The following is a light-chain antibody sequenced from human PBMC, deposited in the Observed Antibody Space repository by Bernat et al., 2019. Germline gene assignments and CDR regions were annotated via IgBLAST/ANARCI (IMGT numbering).Light chain of an antibody. V-gene: IGKV1D-13*01. J-gene: IGKJ1*01. CDR3: QQYSDNRPT. CDR2: RAS. CDR1: QDINNN. Sequence: IQMTQSPSSLPASVGDRVTITCRASQDINNNLNWYQQKPGKPPKRLIYRASTLEIGVPSRFSGFGSGTDFTLTIRSLQPEDFATYLCQQYSDNRPTFGQGNKVEVK.